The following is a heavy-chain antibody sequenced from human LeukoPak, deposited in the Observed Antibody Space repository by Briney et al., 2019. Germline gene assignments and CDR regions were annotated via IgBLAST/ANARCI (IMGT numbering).Heavy chain of an antibody. J-gene: IGHJ4*02. CDR3: ARGRYDSSGYYPRGYFDY. D-gene: IGHD3-22*01. Sequence: SETLSLTCTVPGGSISSSSYYWGWIRQPPGKGLEWIGSIYYSGSTYYNPSLKSRVTISVDTSKNQFSLKLSSVTAADTAVYYCARGRYDSSGYYPRGYFDYWGQGTLVTVSS. CDR2: IYYSGST. V-gene: IGHV4-39*07. CDR1: GGSISSSSYY.